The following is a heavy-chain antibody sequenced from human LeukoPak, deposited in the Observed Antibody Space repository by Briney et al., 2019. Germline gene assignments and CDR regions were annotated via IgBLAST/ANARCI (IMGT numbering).Heavy chain of an antibody. CDR1: GFTLSDYY. Sequence: GGSLRLSCAASGFTLSDYYMSWIRHAPGKGLEGVSYISSSGSTIYYADSVKGRFTISRHNPKNSLYLQMNSLRAEDMAVYYCAKGYCSGGSCYFPPGVYWGQGTLVTVSS. D-gene: IGHD2-15*01. V-gene: IGHV3-11*04. J-gene: IGHJ4*02. CDR2: ISSSGSTI. CDR3: AKGYCSGGSCYFPPGVY.